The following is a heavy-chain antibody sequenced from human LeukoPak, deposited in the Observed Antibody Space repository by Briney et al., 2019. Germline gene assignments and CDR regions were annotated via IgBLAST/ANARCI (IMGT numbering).Heavy chain of an antibody. D-gene: IGHD2/OR15-2a*01. CDR3: ANSISMDFQY. CDR1: GGSFSSHY. Sequence: PSETLSLTCTVSGGSFSSHYWNWIRQPAGKGLEWIGRIYNGGSTNYNPSLESRVTISLDRSKNQFSLKLTSVTAADAAVYYCANSISMDFQYWGQGTLVTVSS. J-gene: IGHJ4*02. V-gene: IGHV4-4*07. CDR2: IYNGGST.